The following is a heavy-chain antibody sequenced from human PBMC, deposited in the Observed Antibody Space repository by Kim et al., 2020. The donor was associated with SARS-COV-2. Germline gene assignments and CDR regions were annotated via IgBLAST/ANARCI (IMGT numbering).Heavy chain of an antibody. Sequence: GGSLRLSCAASGFTFSSYAMHWVRQAPGKGLEWVAVISYDGSNKYYADSVKGRFTISRDNSKNTLYLQMNSLRAEDTAVYYCARENDYGGNVRAFDIWGQGTMVTVSS. CDR3: ARENDYGGNVRAFDI. CDR2: ISYDGSNK. D-gene: IGHD4-17*01. V-gene: IGHV3-30*04. CDR1: GFTFSSYA. J-gene: IGHJ3*02.